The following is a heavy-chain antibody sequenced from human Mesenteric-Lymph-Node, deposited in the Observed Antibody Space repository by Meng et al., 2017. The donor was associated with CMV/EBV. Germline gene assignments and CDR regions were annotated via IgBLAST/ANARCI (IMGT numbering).Heavy chain of an antibody. V-gene: IGHV3-74*01. D-gene: IGHD2-2*01. CDR2: INSDGSST. J-gene: IGHJ4*02. CDR3: AREDCSSTSCYVDY. Sequence: ETLSLTCTASGFTFSNYDMHWVRQAPGKGLVWVSRINSDGSSTSYADSVKGRFTISRDNAKNTLYLQMNSLRAEDTAVYYCAREDCSSTSCYVDYWGQGTLVTVSS. CDR1: GFTFSNYD.